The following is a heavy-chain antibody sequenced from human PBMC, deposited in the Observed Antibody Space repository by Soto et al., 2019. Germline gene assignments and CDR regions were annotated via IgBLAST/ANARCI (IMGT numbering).Heavy chain of an antibody. CDR3: AREEIITIFGVVQTTPFDP. J-gene: IGHJ5*02. V-gene: IGHV3-74*01. CDR1: GFTFSSYW. D-gene: IGHD3-3*01. CDR2: INSDGSST. Sequence: GGSLRLSCAASGFTFSSYWMHWVRQAPGKGLVWVSRINSDGSSTSYADSVKGRFTISRDNAKNTLYLQMNSLRAEDTAVYYCAREEIITIFGVVQTTPFDPWGQGTLVTVSS.